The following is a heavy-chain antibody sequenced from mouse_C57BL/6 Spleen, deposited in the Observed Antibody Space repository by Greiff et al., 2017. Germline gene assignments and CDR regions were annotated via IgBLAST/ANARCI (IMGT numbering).Heavy chain of an antibody. CDR1: GFTFSDYY. V-gene: IGHV5-12*01. D-gene: IGHD3-2*02. Sequence: EVKLMESGGGLVQPGGSLKLSCAASGFTFSDYYMYWVRQTPEKRLEWVAYISNGGGSTYYPDTVKGRFTISRDNAKNTLYLQMSRLKSEDTAMYYCARGDSSGYFDYWGQGTTLTVSS. CDR3: ARGDSSGYFDY. J-gene: IGHJ2*01. CDR2: ISNGGGST.